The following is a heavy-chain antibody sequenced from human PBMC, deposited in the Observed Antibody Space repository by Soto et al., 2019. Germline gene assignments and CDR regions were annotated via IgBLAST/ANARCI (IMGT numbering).Heavy chain of an antibody. Sequence: EVQLVESGGGLVQPGGSLRLSCAASGLTISSNYMSWVRQAPGKGLEWVSVIYSGGSTDYADSVKGRFTISRDNSKNTLYLKRNSLRAEDTAVYYCASHYYGSGRPDYWGQGTLVTVSS. V-gene: IGHV3-66*04. J-gene: IGHJ4*02. D-gene: IGHD3-10*01. CDR1: GLTISSNY. CDR3: ASHYYGSGRPDY. CDR2: IYSGGST.